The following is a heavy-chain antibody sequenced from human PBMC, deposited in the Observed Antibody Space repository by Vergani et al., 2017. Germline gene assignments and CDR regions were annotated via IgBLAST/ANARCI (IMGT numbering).Heavy chain of an antibody. CDR3: AGSFYPYYYDSSCYSY. CDR1: GFTFSSYS. Sequence: EVQLVESGGGLVKPGGSLRLSCAASGFTFSSYSMNWVRQAPGKGLEWVSSISSSSSYIYYADTVKGRFTISRDNAKNSLYLQMNSLRAEDTAVYYCAGSFYPYYYDSSCYSYWGQGTLVTVSS. D-gene: IGHD3-22*01. V-gene: IGHV3-21*01. J-gene: IGHJ4*02. CDR2: ISSSSSYI.